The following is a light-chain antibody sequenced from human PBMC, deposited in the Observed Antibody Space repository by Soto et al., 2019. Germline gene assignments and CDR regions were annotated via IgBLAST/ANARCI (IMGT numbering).Light chain of an antibody. CDR3: QVWDSSSDRV. V-gene: IGLV3-21*04. J-gene: IGLJ3*02. CDR2: YDS. CDR1: NIGSKS. Sequence: SSELTQPPSVSVAPGKTARITCGENNIGSKSVHWYQQKPGQAPVLVIYYDSVRPSGIPERFSGSNSGNTATLTISRVEAGDEADYYCQVWDSSSDRVFGGGTKLTVL.